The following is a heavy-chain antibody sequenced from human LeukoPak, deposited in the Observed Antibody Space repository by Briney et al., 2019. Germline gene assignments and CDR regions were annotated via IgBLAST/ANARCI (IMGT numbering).Heavy chain of an antibody. CDR3: ARGRTGPAATAERHDNWFDP. J-gene: IGHJ5*02. Sequence: SQTLSLTCTVSGGSISSGGYDWGWSRQHPGKGLEWSGYIYYRGSTYYNPSLKSRVTISVDTSKNHSSLKLSSVTAADTAVYYCARGRTGPAATAERHDNWFDPWGQGTLVTVSS. D-gene: IGHD2-2*01. V-gene: IGHV4-31*03. CDR1: GGSISSGGYD. CDR2: IYYRGST.